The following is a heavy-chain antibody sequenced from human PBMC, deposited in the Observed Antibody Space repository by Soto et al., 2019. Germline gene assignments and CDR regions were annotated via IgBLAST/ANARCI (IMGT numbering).Heavy chain of an antibody. D-gene: IGHD3-16*01. CDR3: ARGPYYDLIWNYYYMDV. CDR1: GGSISGHY. CDR2: MYYSGST. V-gene: IGHV4-59*08. Sequence: QVQLQESGPGLVKPSETLSLSRSVSGGSISGHYWSWVRQTPGKGLEWIGYMYYSGSTNYNPSLKSRVTISVDTSKNHFSLRLTSVTAADTAVYYCARGPYYDLIWNYYYMDVWGKGTTVTVSS. J-gene: IGHJ6*03.